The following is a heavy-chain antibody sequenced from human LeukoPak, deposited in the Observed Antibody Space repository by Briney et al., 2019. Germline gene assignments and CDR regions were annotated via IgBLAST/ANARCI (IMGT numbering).Heavy chain of an antibody. Sequence: PSETLFLTCTVSGYSISSGYYWGWIRQPPGKGLEWIGSIYHSGSTYYNPSLKSRVTISVDTSKNQFSLKLSSVTAADTAVYYCARETRYSSSPGDYWGQGTLVTVSS. CDR3: ARETRYSSSPGDY. D-gene: IGHD6-6*01. CDR1: GYSISSGYY. V-gene: IGHV4-38-2*02. J-gene: IGHJ4*02. CDR2: IYHSGST.